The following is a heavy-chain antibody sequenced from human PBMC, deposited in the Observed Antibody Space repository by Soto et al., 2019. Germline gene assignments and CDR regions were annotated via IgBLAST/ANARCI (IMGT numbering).Heavy chain of an antibody. CDR1: GYTFTSYG. D-gene: IGHD2-2*01. Sequence: ASVKVSCKASGYTFTSYGISWVRQAPGQGLEWMGWISAYNGNTNYAQKLQGRVTMTTDTSTSTAYMELSSVTAADTAVYYCARLGYCSSTSCYVLILDYWGQGTLVTVSS. J-gene: IGHJ4*02. CDR3: ARLGYCSSTSCYVLILDY. V-gene: IGHV1-18*01. CDR2: ISAYNGNT.